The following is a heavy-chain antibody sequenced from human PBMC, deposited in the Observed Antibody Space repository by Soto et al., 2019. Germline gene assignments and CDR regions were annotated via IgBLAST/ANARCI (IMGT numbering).Heavy chain of an antibody. D-gene: IGHD3-22*01. CDR1: GGSIGDYY. Sequence: TLSLTCTVSGGSIGDYYWNWIRLSPGNGLEWIGCIYYTGSTAYHPSLEGRVTISLDTSKQQFSLRVSSVSAADAGVYYCARGGIYHPGGYYYHSFDYWGQGTPVTVSS. V-gene: IGHV4-59*01. CDR3: ARGGIYHPGGYYYHSFDY. CDR2: IYYTGST. J-gene: IGHJ4*02.